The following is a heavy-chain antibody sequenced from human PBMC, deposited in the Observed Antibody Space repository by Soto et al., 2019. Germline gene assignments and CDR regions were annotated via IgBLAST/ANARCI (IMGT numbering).Heavy chain of an antibody. CDR1: GFTVNNNY. CDR2: TYSGGKS. Sequence: EVQLVQSGGGLVQPGGSLRLSCSASGFTVNNNYSSWVRLAPGKGLEWVSVTYSGGKSYYADSVKGRFTISRDKSENTLYLQMNSLRAEDTAVYYCARDRTESYYGMDVWGQGTTVTVSS. CDR3: ARDRTESYYGMDV. D-gene: IGHD3-10*01. V-gene: IGHV3-66*01. J-gene: IGHJ6*02.